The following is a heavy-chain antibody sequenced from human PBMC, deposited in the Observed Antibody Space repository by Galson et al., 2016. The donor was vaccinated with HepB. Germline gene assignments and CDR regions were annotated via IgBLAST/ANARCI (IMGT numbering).Heavy chain of an antibody. CDR3: AKELKSSGYYSYFDQ. D-gene: IGHD3-22*01. V-gene: IGHV3-30*18. CDR1: GSTFSSYG. Sequence: SLRLSCAASGSTFSSYGMHWVRQAPGKGLEWVAVISNDGSNKYYADSVKGRFSISRDNSKNTLYVQMNSLRAEDTAVYYCAKELKSSGYYSYFDQWGQGTLVTVSS. CDR2: ISNDGSNK. J-gene: IGHJ4*02.